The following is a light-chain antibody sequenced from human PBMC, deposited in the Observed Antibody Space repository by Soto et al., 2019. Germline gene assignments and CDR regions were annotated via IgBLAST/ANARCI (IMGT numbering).Light chain of an antibody. CDR2: EVS. CDR3: SSYAGSKHV. V-gene: IGLV2-8*01. Sequence: QYELTHPPSPFGAQGQSVTIYCPGTSSDVGGYNYVSWYQQHPGKAPKLMIYEVSKRPSGVPDRFSGSKSGNTDSLTVSGLQAEDEADYYCSSYAGSKHVFGTGTKVTVL. CDR1: SSDVGGYNY. J-gene: IGLJ1*01.